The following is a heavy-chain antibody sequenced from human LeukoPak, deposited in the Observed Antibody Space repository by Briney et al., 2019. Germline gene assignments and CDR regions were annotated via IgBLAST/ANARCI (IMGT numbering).Heavy chain of an antibody. J-gene: IGHJ6*02. Sequence: GGSLRLSCAASGFTFSSYAMSWVRQAPGKGLEWVSAISGSGGSTYYADSVKGRFTISRDNSKNTLYLQMTSLRAADTAVYYCTRDASGDTSSGPRMDVWGQGDTGTVS. D-gene: IGHD1-26*01. CDR2: ISGSGGST. V-gene: IGHV3-23*01. CDR1: GFTFSSYA. CDR3: TRDASGDTSSGPRMDV.